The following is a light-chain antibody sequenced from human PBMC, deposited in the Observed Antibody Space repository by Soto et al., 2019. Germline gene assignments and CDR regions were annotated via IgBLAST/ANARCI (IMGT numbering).Light chain of an antibody. CDR2: KAS. J-gene: IGKJ1*01. CDR1: QTISSW. CDR3: QHYNSYSEA. Sequence: DIQMTQSPSTLSGSVGDRVTITCRASQTISSWLAWYQQKPGKAPKLLIYKASTLKSGVPSRFSRSGSGTEITLTISSLQPDDFATYYCQHYNSYSEAFGQGTKVDIK. V-gene: IGKV1-5*03.